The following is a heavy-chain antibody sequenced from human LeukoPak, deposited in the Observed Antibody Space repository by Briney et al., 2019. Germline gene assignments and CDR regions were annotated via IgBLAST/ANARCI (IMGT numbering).Heavy chain of an antibody. V-gene: IGHV1-18*01. D-gene: IGHD6-6*01. CDR1: GYTFTSYG. CDR2: ISAYNGNT. Sequence: GASVKVSCKASGYTFTSYGISWVRQAPGQGLEWMGWISAYNGNTNYAQKLQGRVTMTTDTSTSTAYMELRSLRSDDTAVYYCARVPLSIAARSFGVDYWGQGTLVTVSS. J-gene: IGHJ4*02. CDR3: ARVPLSIAARSFGVDY.